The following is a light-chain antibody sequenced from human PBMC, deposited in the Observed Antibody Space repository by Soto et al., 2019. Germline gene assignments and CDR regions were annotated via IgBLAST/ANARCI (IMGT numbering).Light chain of an antibody. Sequence: TQSPGTLSVSPGERATLSCRAGHGVATNLAWYQQKPGQVPRLLIYGAFTRATGIPDRFSGSGSGTEFTLTISSLQSEDVAVYFCQEYDNWPPEGPFGQGTKVEI. V-gene: IGKV3-15*01. CDR1: HGVATN. CDR2: GAF. J-gene: IGKJ1*01. CDR3: QEYDNWPPEGP.